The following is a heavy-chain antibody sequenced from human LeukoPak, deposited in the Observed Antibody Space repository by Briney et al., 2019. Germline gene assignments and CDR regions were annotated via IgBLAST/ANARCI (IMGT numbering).Heavy chain of an antibody. CDR2: IIPILGIA. CDR3: ARDRDYYGSGSYSDY. Sequence: ASVKVSCKASGGTFSSYAISWVRQAPGQGLEWMGRIIPILGIANYAQKFQGRVTITADKSTSTAYMELSSLRSEDTAVYYCARDRDYYGSGSYSDYWGQGTLVTVSS. D-gene: IGHD3-10*01. J-gene: IGHJ4*02. CDR1: GGTFSSYA. V-gene: IGHV1-69*04.